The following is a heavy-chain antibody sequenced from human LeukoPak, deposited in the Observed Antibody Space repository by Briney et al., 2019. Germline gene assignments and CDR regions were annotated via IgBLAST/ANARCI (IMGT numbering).Heavy chain of an antibody. J-gene: IGHJ5*02. Sequence: SETLSLTCTVSGGSISSYYWSWIRQPPGKGLEWIGYIYYSGSTNHNPSLKSRVTISVDTSKNQFSLKLSSVTAADTAVYYCARESWVITGPNWFDPWGQGTLVTVSS. CDR3: ARESWVITGPNWFDP. CDR2: IYYSGST. D-gene: IGHD1-20*01. CDR1: GGSISSYY. V-gene: IGHV4-59*12.